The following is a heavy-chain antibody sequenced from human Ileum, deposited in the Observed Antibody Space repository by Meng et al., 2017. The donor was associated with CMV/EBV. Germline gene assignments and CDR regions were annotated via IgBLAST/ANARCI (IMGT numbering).Heavy chain of an antibody. V-gene: IGHV3-15*01. Sequence: SGFSFSGAWMTWVRQAPGKGLEWVGRITSKRDDERKKYAAPVEGRFTISRDDSKNTMYLQMNSLRIEDTAVYYCTTDLIGGDYGHNGYWGQGILVTVSS. CDR2: ITSKRDDERK. J-gene: IGHJ4*02. CDR1: GFSFSGAW. CDR3: TTDLIGGDYGHNGY. D-gene: IGHD2-21*01.